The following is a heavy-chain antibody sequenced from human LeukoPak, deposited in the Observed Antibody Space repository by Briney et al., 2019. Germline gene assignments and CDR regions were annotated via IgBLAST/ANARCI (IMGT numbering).Heavy chain of an antibody. D-gene: IGHD3-22*01. V-gene: IGHV4-59*08. J-gene: IGHJ6*03. Sequence: SETLSLTCTVSGGSISSYYWSWIRQPPGKGLEWIGYIYYSGSTNYNPSLKSRVTISVDTSKNQFSLKLSSVTAADTAVYYCARSYYDSSGYYPQNYCYMDVWGKGTTVTVSS. CDR2: IYYSGST. CDR1: GGSISSYY. CDR3: ARSYYDSSGYYPQNYCYMDV.